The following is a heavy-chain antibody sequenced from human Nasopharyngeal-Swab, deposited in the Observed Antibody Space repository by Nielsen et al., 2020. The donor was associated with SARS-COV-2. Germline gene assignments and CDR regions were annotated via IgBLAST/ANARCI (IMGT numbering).Heavy chain of an antibody. V-gene: IGHV3-23*01. CDR3: AKDLNSNFLNYMDV. CDR2: ISASGVTT. J-gene: IGHJ6*03. Sequence: GESLKISCAASGFTFSRFGMGWVRQAPGKGLEWVSAISASGVTTYYADSVKGRFTISRDNSKSTLYLQMNSLRVEDTAAYYCAKDLNSNFLNYMDVWGKGTTVSVSS. D-gene: IGHD4-11*01. CDR1: GFTFSRFG.